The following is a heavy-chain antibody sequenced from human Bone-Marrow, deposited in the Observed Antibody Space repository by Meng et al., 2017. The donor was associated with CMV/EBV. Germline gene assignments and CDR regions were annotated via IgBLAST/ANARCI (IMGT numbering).Heavy chain of an antibody. Sequence: SVKVSCKASGDTFNSYTFTWVRQAPGQGLEWMGRIVPVVDISKYAQKLQGRVTITADKSTSTTYMELSSLRSEDRAVYYCARTDLPQKNWFDPWGQGNRVTGSS. CDR1: GDTFNSYT. J-gene: IGHJ5*02. CDR2: IVPVVDIS. V-gene: IGHV1-69*02. CDR3: ARTDLPQKNWFDP.